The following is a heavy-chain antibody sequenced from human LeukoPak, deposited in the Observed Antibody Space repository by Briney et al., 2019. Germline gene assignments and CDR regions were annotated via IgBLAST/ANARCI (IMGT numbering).Heavy chain of an antibody. D-gene: IGHD1-26*01. CDR3: ARGDSYSGSFTLDY. V-gene: IGHV1-69*13. CDR1: GGTFSSYA. CDR2: IIPIFGTA. J-gene: IGHJ4*02. Sequence: SVKVSCKASGGTFSSYAISWVRQAPGQGLEWMGGIIPIFGTANYAQKFQGRVTITADESTSTAYMELSSLRSEDTAVHYCARGDSYSGSFTLDYWGQGTLVTVSS.